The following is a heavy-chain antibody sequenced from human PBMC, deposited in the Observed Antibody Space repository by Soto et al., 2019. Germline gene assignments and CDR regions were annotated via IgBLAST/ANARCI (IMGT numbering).Heavy chain of an antibody. D-gene: IGHD2-15*01. CDR1: GFTFSSYA. CDR2: VYTSAEGGAT. CDR3: TTGSVEGF. J-gene: IGHJ6*02. Sequence: GGSLRLSCAASGFTFSSYAMSWVRQAPGKGLEWVGRVYTSAEGGATNYAAPVKGRFTISRDDSKNTVYLQMNSLMTEDTAVYYCTTGSVEGFWGQGTTVTVSS. V-gene: IGHV3-15*06.